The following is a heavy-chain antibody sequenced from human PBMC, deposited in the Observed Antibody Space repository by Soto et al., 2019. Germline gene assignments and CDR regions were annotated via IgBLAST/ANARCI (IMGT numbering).Heavy chain of an antibody. D-gene: IGHD3-22*01. CDR3: ASLDSSGQLEY. CDR1: GDAISSGSYY. V-gene: IGHV4-61*01. Sequence: QVQLQESGPGLVKPAETLSLTCTVSGDAISSGSYYWIWIRQPPGKGLEWIGVIYYTGSANYNASLRSRVTISVDTSKNQFSLRLNSVTAADTAKYFCASLDSSGQLEYWGQGSLVIVST. CDR2: IYYTGSA. J-gene: IGHJ4*02.